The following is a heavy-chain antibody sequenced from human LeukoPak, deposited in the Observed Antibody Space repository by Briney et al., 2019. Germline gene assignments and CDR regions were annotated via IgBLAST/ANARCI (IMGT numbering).Heavy chain of an antibody. CDR2: ISGSDDST. V-gene: IGHV3-23*01. J-gene: IGHJ3*02. Sequence: GGSLRLSCAASGFIFSSYAMSWVRRAPGKGLEWVSTISGSDDSTYYADSVKGRFTVSRDNSKNTLYLQMNSLRAEDTAVYYCAKHGNIVVVPAATSLDAFDIWGQGTMVTVSS. CDR1: GFIFSSYA. CDR3: AKHGNIVVVPAATSLDAFDI. D-gene: IGHD2-2*01.